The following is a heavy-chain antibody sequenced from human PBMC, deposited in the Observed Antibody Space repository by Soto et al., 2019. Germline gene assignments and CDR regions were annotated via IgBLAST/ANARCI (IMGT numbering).Heavy chain of an antibody. D-gene: IGHD6-13*01. Sequence: SETLSLTCTVSGGSVSSGSYYWSWIRQPPGKGLEWIGYIYYSGSTNYNPSLKSRVTISVDTSKNQFSLKLSSVTAADTAVYYCARAGTAGTGGWFDTWGQGTLVTVSS. CDR1: GGSVSSGSYY. V-gene: IGHV4-61*01. J-gene: IGHJ5*02. CDR3: ARAGTAGTGGWFDT. CDR2: IYYSGST.